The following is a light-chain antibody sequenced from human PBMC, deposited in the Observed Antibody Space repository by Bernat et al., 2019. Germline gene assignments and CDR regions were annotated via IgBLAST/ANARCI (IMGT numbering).Light chain of an antibody. Sequence: DIQMTQSPSPMSASIGDTVTITCRASQDISNYLAWFQQKPGKAPKSLIYSASNLESGVPSKFSGSASGTEFTLTISSLQPEDSATYYCQQYRSYPLTFGGGTKVEIK. CDR1: QDISNY. V-gene: IGKV1-16*02. J-gene: IGKJ4*01. CDR3: QQYRSYPLT. CDR2: SAS.